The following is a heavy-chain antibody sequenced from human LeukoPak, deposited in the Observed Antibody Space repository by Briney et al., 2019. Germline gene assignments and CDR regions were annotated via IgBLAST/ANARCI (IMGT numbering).Heavy chain of an antibody. CDR3: ARDSGVETTYYYDSSGYYYGGPLDY. CDR1: GGTFSSYA. J-gene: IGHJ4*02. Sequence: SVKVSCKASGGTFSSYAISWVRQAPGQGLEWMGRIIPIFGTANYAQKFQGRVTITTDESTSTAYMELSSLRSEDTAVYYCARDSGVETTYYYDSSGYYYGGPLDYWGQGTLVTVSS. V-gene: IGHV1-69*05. CDR2: IIPIFGTA. D-gene: IGHD3-22*01.